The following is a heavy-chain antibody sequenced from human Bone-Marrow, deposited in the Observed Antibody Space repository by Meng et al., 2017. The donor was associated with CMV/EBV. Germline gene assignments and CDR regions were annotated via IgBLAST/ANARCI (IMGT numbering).Heavy chain of an antibody. V-gene: IGHV3-11*04. J-gene: IGHJ4*02. CDR1: GFTFSDYY. D-gene: IGHD3-10*02. CDR2: ISSSGSTI. CDR3: ARDVFGDGYLDY. Sequence: GESLKISCAASGFTFSDYYMSWIRQAPGKGLEWVSYISSSGSTIYYADSVKGRFTISRDNAKNSLYLQMNSLRAEDTAVYYCARDVFGDGYLDYWGQATLVTVSS.